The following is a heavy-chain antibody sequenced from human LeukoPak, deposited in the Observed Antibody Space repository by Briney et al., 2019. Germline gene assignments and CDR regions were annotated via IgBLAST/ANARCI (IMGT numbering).Heavy chain of an antibody. CDR1: GFTFDDYG. D-gene: IGHD2-15*01. V-gene: IGHV3-20*04. J-gene: IGHJ4*02. CDR2: INWNGGST. CDR3: ARKVGYCSGGSCRRSLYYFDY. Sequence: GGSLRLSCAASGFTFDDYGMSWVRQAPGKGLEWVSGINWNGGSTGYADSVKGRFTISRDNAKNSLYLQMTSLRAEDTAVYYCARKVGYCSGGSCRRSLYYFDYWGQGTLVTVSS.